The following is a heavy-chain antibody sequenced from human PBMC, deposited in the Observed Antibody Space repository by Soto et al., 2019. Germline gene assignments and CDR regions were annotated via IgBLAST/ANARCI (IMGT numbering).Heavy chain of an antibody. V-gene: IGHV3-21*02. D-gene: IGHD3-10*01. Sequence: EVQLVESGGGLVKPGGSLRLSCAASGFTFTRHNIYWFLQAPGKGLEWVSSISPYDHSFYYADSVKGRFTVSKDNAKSSVYLQMDSLRAEDTAIYYCARELSPMVRAYNWGQGTLVTVSS. CDR3: ARELSPMVRAYN. CDR2: ISPYDHSF. CDR1: GFTFTRHN. J-gene: IGHJ4*02.